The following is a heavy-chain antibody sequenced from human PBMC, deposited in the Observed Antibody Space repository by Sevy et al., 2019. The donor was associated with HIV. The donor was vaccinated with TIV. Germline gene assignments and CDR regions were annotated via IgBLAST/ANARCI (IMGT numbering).Heavy chain of an antibody. CDR1: GFTFSSYA. CDR2: FSFGCGKI. Sequence: GGSLRLSCAASGFTFSSYAMSWVRQAPGKGLEWVSTFSFGCGKINYADSVKGRFTISRDNSKNTLYLQMNSLRAEDTAVYSCAREGCSKPHDYWGQGTLVTVSS. CDR3: AREGCSKPHDY. D-gene: IGHD2-2*01. V-gene: IGHV3-23*01. J-gene: IGHJ4*02.